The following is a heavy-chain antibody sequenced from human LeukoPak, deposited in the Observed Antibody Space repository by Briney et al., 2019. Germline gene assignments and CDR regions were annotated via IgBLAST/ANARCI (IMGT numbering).Heavy chain of an antibody. CDR2: ISGSGYST. D-gene: IGHD5-24*01. V-gene: IGHV3-23*01. J-gene: IGHJ4*02. CDR3: AKNLSMAGFDY. CDR1: GFTFSSYA. Sequence: GGSLRLSCAASGFTFSSYAMSWVRQAPGKGLEWVSAISGSGYSTYYADSVKGRFTISRDNSKNTLYLQMNSLRVEGTAVYYCAKNLSMAGFDYWGQGTLVTVSS.